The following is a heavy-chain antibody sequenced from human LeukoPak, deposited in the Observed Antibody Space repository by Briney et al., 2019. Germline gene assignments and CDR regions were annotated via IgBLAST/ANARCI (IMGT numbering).Heavy chain of an antibody. CDR3: AKSGSEWQWLAGDY. CDR2: IKEDGSEK. J-gene: IGHJ4*02. Sequence: GGSLRLSCVASGLTFKNYAMSWVRQPPGKGLEWLANIKEDGSEKYYVDSVKGRFTISRDNGKNSLYLQMSSLRAEDTAVYYCAKSGSEWQWLAGDYWGQGTLVTVSS. CDR1: GLTFKNYA. V-gene: IGHV3-7*03. D-gene: IGHD6-19*01.